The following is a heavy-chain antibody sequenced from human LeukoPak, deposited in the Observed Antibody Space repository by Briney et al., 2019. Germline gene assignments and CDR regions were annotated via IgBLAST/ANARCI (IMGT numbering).Heavy chain of an antibody. J-gene: IGHJ4*02. V-gene: IGHV4-61*02. CDR2: IYTSGST. Sequence: SQTLSLTCTVSGGSISSGGYYWSWIRQPAVKGLEWIGRIYTSGSTNYNPSLKSRVTISGDTSKNQFSLRLSSVTAADTAVYYCARASYSYDINGWVPFDYWGQGTLVTVSS. CDR3: ARASYSYDINGWVPFDY. D-gene: IGHD3-22*01. CDR1: GGSISSGGYY.